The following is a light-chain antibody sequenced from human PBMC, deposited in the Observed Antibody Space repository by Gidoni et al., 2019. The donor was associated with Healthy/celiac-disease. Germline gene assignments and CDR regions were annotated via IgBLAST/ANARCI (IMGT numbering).Light chain of an antibody. CDR2: GAS. V-gene: IGKV3-20*01. CDR3: QQYGSSPYT. Sequence: EIVLTQSPGTLSSAPGERAALTTSASQSVSSSYLAWYQQKPGQAPRLLIYGASSRATGIPDRFSGSGSGTDFTLTISRLEPEDFAVYYCQQYGSSPYTFGQGTKVEIK. J-gene: IGKJ2*01. CDR1: QSVSSSY.